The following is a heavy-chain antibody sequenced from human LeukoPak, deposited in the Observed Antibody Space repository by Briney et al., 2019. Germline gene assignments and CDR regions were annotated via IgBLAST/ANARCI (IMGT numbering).Heavy chain of an antibody. CDR1: GLTFDDYA. J-gene: IGHJ4*02. V-gene: IGHV3-9*01. D-gene: IGHD3-22*01. Sequence: PGGSLRLSCAASGLTFDDYAMHWVRQAPGKGLEWVSGISWNSGSIAYADSVRGRFTISRDNGKNSLYLQMNSLRPEDTAFYYCVTGHYESSPSWGQGTLVTVSS. CDR2: ISWNSGSI. CDR3: VTGHYESSPS.